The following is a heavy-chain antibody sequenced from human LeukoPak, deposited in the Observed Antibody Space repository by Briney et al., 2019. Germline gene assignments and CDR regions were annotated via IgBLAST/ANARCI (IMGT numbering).Heavy chain of an antibody. CDR3: ARELPFEY. CDR2: ISGDGSST. J-gene: IGHJ4*02. V-gene: IGHV3-74*01. CDR1: GFTFSSYW. Sequence: PGGSLRLSCAASGFTFSSYWMHWVRQAPAKGLVWVSRISGDGSSTTYAESVKGRFTISRDNAKNTLYLQMNSLRAADTAVYYCARELPFEYWGQGTLVTVSS.